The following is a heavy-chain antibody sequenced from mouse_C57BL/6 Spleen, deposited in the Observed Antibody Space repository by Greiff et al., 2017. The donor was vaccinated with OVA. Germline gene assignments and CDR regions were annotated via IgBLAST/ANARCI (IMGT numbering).Heavy chain of an antibody. V-gene: IGHV3-6*01. Sequence: DVKLQESGPGLVKPSQSLSLTCSVTGYSITSGYYWNWIRQFPGNKLEWMGYISYDGSNNYNPPLKNRIPITRDTSKNQFCLKVNSVTTEDTAADYGARYYDGSSSGYFDVWGTGTTVTVSS. CDR2: ISYDGSN. D-gene: IGHD1-1*01. CDR1: GYSITSGYY. J-gene: IGHJ1*03. CDR3: ARYYDGSSSGYFDV.